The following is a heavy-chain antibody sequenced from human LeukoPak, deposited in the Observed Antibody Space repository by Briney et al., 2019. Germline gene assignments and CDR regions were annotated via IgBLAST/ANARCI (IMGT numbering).Heavy chain of an antibody. Sequence: PGGSLRLSCAASGFTFSSYDMHWVRQATGKGLEWVSATGTAGDTYYPGSVKGRFTISRGNAKNSLYLQMNSLRAGDTAVYYCARAASGSYRLYFDYWGQGTLVTVSS. V-gene: IGHV3-13*01. D-gene: IGHD1-26*01. J-gene: IGHJ4*02. CDR3: ARAASGSYRLYFDY. CDR2: TGTAGDT. CDR1: GFTFSSYD.